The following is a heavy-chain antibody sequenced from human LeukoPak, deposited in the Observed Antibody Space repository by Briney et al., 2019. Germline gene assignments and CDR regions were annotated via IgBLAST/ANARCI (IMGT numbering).Heavy chain of an antibody. CDR3: ARDYDFWSGYNFDY. Sequence: SETLSLTCAVYGGSFSGYYWSWIRQPPGKGLEWIGEINHSGSTNYNPSLKSRVTISVDTSKNQFSLKLSSVTAADTAVYYCARDYDFWSGYNFDYWGQGTLVTVSS. CDR2: INHSGST. CDR1: GGSFSGYY. V-gene: IGHV4-34*01. D-gene: IGHD3-3*01. J-gene: IGHJ4*02.